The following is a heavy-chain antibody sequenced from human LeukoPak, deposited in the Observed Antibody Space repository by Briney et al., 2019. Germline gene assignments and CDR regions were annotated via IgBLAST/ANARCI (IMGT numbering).Heavy chain of an antibody. CDR1: GFTVSSYA. CDR3: ARDFSTGGGY. V-gene: IGHV3-64*01. D-gene: IGHD1-14*01. J-gene: IGHJ4*02. Sequence: GGSLRLSCAASGFTVSSYAMLWVRQAPGKGLEYVSAISSNGGSTYYANSVKGRFTISRDNSKNTLYLQMGSLRAEDMAVYYCARDFSTGGGYWGQGTLVTVSS. CDR2: ISSNGGST.